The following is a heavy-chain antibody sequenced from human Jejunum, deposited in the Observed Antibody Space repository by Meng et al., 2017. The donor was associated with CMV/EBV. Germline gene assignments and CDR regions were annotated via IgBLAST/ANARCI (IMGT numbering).Heavy chain of an antibody. D-gene: IGHD3-22*01. V-gene: IGHV4-30-4*01. CDR3: ARGHSSGYHRFDY. CDR1: GGSSSSGDYY. Sequence: VHRPESGAGLVNPAPTLSLTCTVSGGSSSSGDYYWSWIRQSPGKGLQWIAYIYHSGITYYNPPLQGRLSLSVDTSKNQFSLKLSSVTVADTAVYYCARGHSSGYHRFDYWGQGTLVTVLL. CDR2: IYHSGIT. J-gene: IGHJ4*02.